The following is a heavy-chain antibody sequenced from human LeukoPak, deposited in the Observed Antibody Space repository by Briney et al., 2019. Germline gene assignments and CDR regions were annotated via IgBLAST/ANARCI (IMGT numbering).Heavy chain of an antibody. J-gene: IGHJ6*03. D-gene: IGHD7-27*01. CDR1: GGTFSSYA. CDR3: ARAPGDFIDYYYYMDV. CDR2: IIPIFGTA. Sequence: ASVKVSCKASGGTFSSYAISWVRQAPGQGLEWMGGIIPIFGTANYAQKFQGRVTITADKSTSTAYMELSCLRSEDTAVYYCARAPGDFIDYYYYMDVWGKGTTVTVSS. V-gene: IGHV1-69*06.